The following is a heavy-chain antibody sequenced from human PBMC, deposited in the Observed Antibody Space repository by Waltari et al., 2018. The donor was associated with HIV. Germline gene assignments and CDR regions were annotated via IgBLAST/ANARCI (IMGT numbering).Heavy chain of an antibody. CDR2: IRSKPYGGTR. D-gene: IGHD2-21*02. Sequence: VHLVESGGGLVQPGRCLRLSCQAYGFNFGAYAVTLSRQAPGKGLEWVGFIRSKPYGGTREYAASVKGRFTISRDDSKNIAFLQMDSLKIEDTAVYYCARGVNLRCTGDCYSAYWGQGTLVTVSS. V-gene: IGHV3-49*03. CDR1: GFNFGAYA. CDR3: ARGVNLRCTGDCYSAY. J-gene: IGHJ4*02.